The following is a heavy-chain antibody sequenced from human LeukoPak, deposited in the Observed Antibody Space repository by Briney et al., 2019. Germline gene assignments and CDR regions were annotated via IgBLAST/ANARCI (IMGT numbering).Heavy chain of an antibody. CDR2: ISTSSSYI. V-gene: IGHV3-21*01. CDR1: GFTFSSYS. CDR3: ARDKVNTGLDAFDI. Sequence: GGSLRLSCAASGFTFSSYSLNWVRQAPGTGLEWVSSISTSSSYIYYADSVKGRFTISRDNAKNSLYLQMNSLRAEDTAVYYCARDKVNTGLDAFDIWGQGTMVTVSS. D-gene: IGHD5-18*01. J-gene: IGHJ3*02.